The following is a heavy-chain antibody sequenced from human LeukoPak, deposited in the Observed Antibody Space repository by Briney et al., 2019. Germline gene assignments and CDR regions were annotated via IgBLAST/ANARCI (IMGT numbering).Heavy chain of an antibody. Sequence: PGGSLRLSXAASGFTLSSYYMNWVRQAPGKGLEWVSSISTSSSYIYYADSMKGRFTISRDNAKNSLYLQMNSLRAEDTAVYYCARDTGYYDSTGYDYWGQGTLVTVSS. CDR3: ARDTGYYDSTGYDY. CDR1: GFTLSSYY. CDR2: ISTSSSYI. D-gene: IGHD3-22*01. V-gene: IGHV3-21*01. J-gene: IGHJ4*02.